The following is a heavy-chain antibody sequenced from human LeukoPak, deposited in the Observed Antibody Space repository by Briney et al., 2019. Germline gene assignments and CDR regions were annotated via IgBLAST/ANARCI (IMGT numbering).Heavy chain of an antibody. D-gene: IGHD2-2*01. CDR1: GFTVSSSY. CDR3: AKGALDCSSTSCYWPYYYGMDV. V-gene: IGHV3-23*01. Sequence: GGSLRLSCTGSGFTVSSSYMSWVRRTPGKGLEWVSAISGSGGSTYYADSVKGRFTISRDNSKNTLYLQMNSLRAEDTAVYYCAKGALDCSSTSCYWPYYYGMDVWGQGTTVTVSS. CDR2: ISGSGGST. J-gene: IGHJ6*02.